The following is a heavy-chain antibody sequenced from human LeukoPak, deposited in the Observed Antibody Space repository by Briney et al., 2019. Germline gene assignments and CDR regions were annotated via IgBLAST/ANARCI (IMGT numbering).Heavy chain of an antibody. CDR3: ARVGDNNFFDY. CDR2: INDRGGRT. J-gene: IGHJ4*02. CDR1: GFTFSSYS. D-gene: IGHD2-21*02. Sequence: PGGSLRLSCAASGFTFSSYSMHWVRQAPGKGLEYVSAINDRGGRTYYAESVEGRFTISRDNSKNTMYLQMGSLRVDDMAVYYCARVGDNNFFDYWGQGTPVTVSS. V-gene: IGHV3-64*02.